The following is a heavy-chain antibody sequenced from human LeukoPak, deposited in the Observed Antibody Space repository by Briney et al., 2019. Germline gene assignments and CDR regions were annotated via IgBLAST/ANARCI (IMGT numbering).Heavy chain of an antibody. J-gene: IGHJ4*02. CDR1: GFTVSSNY. D-gene: IGHD1-26*01. V-gene: IGHV3-66*02. Sequence: GGSLRLSCAASGFTVSSNYMSWVRQAPGKGLEWVSVIYSGGSTYYADSVKGRFTISRDNSKNTLYLQMNSLKAEDTAVYYCARERAGWVDYWGQGTLVTVSS. CDR2: IYSGGST. CDR3: ARERAGWVDY.